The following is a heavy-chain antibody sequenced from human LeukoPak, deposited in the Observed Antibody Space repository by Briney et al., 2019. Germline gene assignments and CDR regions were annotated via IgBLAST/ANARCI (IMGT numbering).Heavy chain of an antibody. CDR3: ARDLSYGFFDY. Sequence: SETLSLTCTVSGGSISSYYWNWIRQPPGKGLEWIGYIYYSGSTNYNPSLKSRVTISVETSKNQFSLKLSSVTAADTAVYYCARDLSYGFFDYWGQGTLVTVSS. CDR2: IYYSGST. V-gene: IGHV4-59*12. CDR1: GGSISSYY. D-gene: IGHD5-18*01. J-gene: IGHJ4*02.